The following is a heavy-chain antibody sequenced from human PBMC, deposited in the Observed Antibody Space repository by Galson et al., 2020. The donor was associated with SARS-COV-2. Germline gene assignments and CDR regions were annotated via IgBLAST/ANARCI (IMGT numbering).Heavy chain of an antibody. CDR3: AKPRGYSYGYPFDY. D-gene: IGHD5-18*01. Sequence: TGGSLRLSCAASGFTFSSYAMSWVRQAPGKGLEWVSAISGSGGSTYYADSVKGRFTISRDNSKNTLYLQMNSLRAEDTAVYYCAKPRGYSYGYPFDYWGQGTLVTVSS. J-gene: IGHJ4*02. V-gene: IGHV3-23*01. CDR2: ISGSGGST. CDR1: GFTFSSYA.